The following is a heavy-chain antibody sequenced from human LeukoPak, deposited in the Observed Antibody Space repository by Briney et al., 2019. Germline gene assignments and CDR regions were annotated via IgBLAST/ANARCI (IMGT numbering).Heavy chain of an antibody. V-gene: IGHV4-59*01. CDR2: IYYSGST. J-gene: IGHJ6*03. D-gene: IGHD4-17*01. Sequence: SETLSLTCTVSGGSISSYYWSWIRQPPGKGLEWIGYIYYSGSTNYNPSLKSRVTISVDTSKNQFSLKLSSVTAADTAVYYCARHGDDAYYYYMDVWGKGTTVTIS. CDR1: GGSISSYY. CDR3: ARHGDDAYYYYMDV.